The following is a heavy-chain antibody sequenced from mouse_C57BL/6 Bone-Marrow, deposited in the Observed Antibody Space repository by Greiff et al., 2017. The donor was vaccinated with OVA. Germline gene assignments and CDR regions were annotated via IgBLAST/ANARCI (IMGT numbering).Heavy chain of an antibody. Sequence: VQVVESGPGLVQPSQSLSITCTVSGFSLTSYGVHWVRQSPGKGLEWLGVIWRGGSTDYNAAFMSRLSITKDNSKSQVFFKMNSLQADDTAIYYGAKNGAYYGSSYWYFDVWGTGTTVTVSS. CDR2: IWRGGST. CDR3: AKNGAYYGSSYWYFDV. CDR1: GFSLTSYG. D-gene: IGHD1-1*01. J-gene: IGHJ1*03. V-gene: IGHV2-5*01.